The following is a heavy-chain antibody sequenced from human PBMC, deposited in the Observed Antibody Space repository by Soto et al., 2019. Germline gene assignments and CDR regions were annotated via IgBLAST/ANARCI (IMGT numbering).Heavy chain of an antibody. CDR3: ARVERGTATTVVDAFDI. CDR2: MSHSGGT. V-gene: IGHV4-34*01. Sequence: QVQLQQWGAGLLKPSETLSLSCAVFGGSVNSGNYYWSWIRQPPGKGLEWIGEMSHSGGTHFNPSLKSRVTISVDTSKTQFPLKMSSVTAADTALYYCARVERGTATTVVDAFDICGPGTMVTVSS. D-gene: IGHD1-1*01. CDR1: GGSVNSGNYY. J-gene: IGHJ3*02.